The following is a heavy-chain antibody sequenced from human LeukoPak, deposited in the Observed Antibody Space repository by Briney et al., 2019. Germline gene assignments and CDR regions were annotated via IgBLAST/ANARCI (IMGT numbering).Heavy chain of an antibody. V-gene: IGHV5-51*01. Sequence: GEVLQISCNCSGYNFSSYWIGWGRHMPRNELQWRGRIYPDNCGTSYSPSFQGQVTISADTPINPPYLQRSSLKASDTALYYCARQRCASRNEHPNYYYDMDVWGKGTTVTVSS. CDR2: IYPDNCGT. CDR1: GYNFSSYW. CDR3: ARQRCASRNEHPNYYYDMDV. D-gene: IGHD1-1*01. J-gene: IGHJ6*03.